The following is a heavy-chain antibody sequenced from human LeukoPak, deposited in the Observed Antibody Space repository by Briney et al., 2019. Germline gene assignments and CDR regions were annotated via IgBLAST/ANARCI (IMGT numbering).Heavy chain of an antibody. CDR1: GYSISSGYY. CDR2: IYHSGST. Sequence: SETLSLTCAVSGYSISSGYYWGWIRQPPGKGLEWIGSIYHSGSTYYNPSLKSRVTISVDTSKNQFSLKLSSVTAADTAVYYCARQTRYDIYYSADWGQGPLVTVSS. CDR3: ARQTRYDIYYSAD. D-gene: IGHD3/OR15-3a*01. V-gene: IGHV4-38-2*01. J-gene: IGHJ4*02.